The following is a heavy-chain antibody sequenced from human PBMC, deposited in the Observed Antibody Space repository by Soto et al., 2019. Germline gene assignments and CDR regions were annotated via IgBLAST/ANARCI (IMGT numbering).Heavy chain of an antibody. D-gene: IGHD3-16*01. V-gene: IGHV4-39*01. Sequence: QLQLQESGPGLVKPSETLSLTCTISGGSISSSTYFWGWFRQPPGKGLEWIGTIYSSGSTYYNPSLGSRVTISVDTSKNQFSLKLSSMTAADTAVYYCARHRAPSGCDFWGQGTLVTVSS. CDR3: ARHRAPSGCDF. J-gene: IGHJ4*02. CDR2: IYSSGST. CDR1: GGSISSSTYF.